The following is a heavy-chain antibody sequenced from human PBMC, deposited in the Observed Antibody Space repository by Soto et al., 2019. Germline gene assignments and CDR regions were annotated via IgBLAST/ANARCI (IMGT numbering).Heavy chain of an antibody. CDR3: VRDLDGSGSYYTDH. CDR2: ISAYNGNT. J-gene: IGHJ4*02. CDR1: GYTFTSYC. D-gene: IGHD3-10*01. Sequence: ASVKVSCKASGYTFTSYCISWVRQAPGQGREWMGWISAYNGNTNYAQKLQGRVTMTTDTSTSTAYMELRSLRSDDTAVYYCVRDLDGSGSYYTDHWGQGTLVTSPQ. V-gene: IGHV1-18*04.